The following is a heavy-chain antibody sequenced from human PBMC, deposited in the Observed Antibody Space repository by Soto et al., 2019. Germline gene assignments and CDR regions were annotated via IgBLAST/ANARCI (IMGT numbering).Heavy chain of an antibody. D-gene: IGHD1-20*01. CDR2: IYYSGST. J-gene: IGHJ5*02. V-gene: IGHV4-31*03. CDR1: GGSISSGGYY. CDR3: ARGITGTTWFDP. Sequence: TLSLTCTVSGGSISSGGYYWSWIRQHPGKGLEWIGYIYYSGSTYYNPSLKSRVTILVDTSKNQFSLKLSSVTAADTAVYYCARGITGTTWFDPWGQGTLVTVSS.